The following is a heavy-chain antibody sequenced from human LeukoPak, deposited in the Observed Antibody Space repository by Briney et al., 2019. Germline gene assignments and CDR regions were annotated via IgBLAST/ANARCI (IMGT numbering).Heavy chain of an antibody. Sequence: SETLSLTCTLSGGSFSSYYWSWIRQPPGKGLEWIGYIYYSGSSNYNPSLKSRVTISVDTSKNPFSLKLSSVTAADTAVYYCARAPNKSSYYYDSSGYWIWGQRTMVTVSS. D-gene: IGHD3-22*01. J-gene: IGHJ3*02. CDR2: IYYSGSS. V-gene: IGHV4-59*01. CDR3: ARAPNKSSYYYDSSGYWI. CDR1: GGSFSSYY.